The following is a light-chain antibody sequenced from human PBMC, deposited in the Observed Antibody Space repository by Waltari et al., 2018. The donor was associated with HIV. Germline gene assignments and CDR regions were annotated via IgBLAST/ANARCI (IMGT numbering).Light chain of an antibody. CDR2: QDN. Sequence: SYDLTQPPSVSLSPGKTAGITCPGTKWGINIPCWYQQKPGQSPVVVIYQDNKRPSGIPERFSGSNSGNTATLTISGTQAMDEADYYCQAWDSGLVVFGGGTKLTVL. CDR1: KWGINI. CDR3: QAWDSGLVV. V-gene: IGLV3-1*01. J-gene: IGLJ2*01.